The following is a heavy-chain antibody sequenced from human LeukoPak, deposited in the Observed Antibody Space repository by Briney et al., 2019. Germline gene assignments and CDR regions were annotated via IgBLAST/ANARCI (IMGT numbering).Heavy chain of an antibody. CDR1: GGSISSYH. Sequence: SETLSLTCTVSGGSISSYHWSWIRHPPGKGLEGIGYIYYSGSTNYNPSLKSRVTISVDTSKNQFSLKLSSVTAADTAVYYGARAGRMAEPGTFDIWGQGTLVTVSS. J-gene: IGHJ3*02. V-gene: IGHV4-59*01. CDR3: ARAGRMAEPGTFDI. CDR2: IYYSGST. D-gene: IGHD6-19*01.